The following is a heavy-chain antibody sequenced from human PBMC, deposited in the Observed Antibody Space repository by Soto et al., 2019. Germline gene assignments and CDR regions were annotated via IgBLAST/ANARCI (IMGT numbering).Heavy chain of an antibody. CDR2: ISYDGSNK. CDR3: ARENDDQGVISYFDY. D-gene: IGHD3-10*02. V-gene: IGHV3-30*03. J-gene: IGHJ4*02. CDR1: GFTFSSYG. Sequence: GGSLRLSCAASGFTFSSYGMHWVRQAPGKGLEWVAVISYDGSNKYYADSVKGRFTISRDNSKNTLYLQMNSLRAEDTAVYYCARENDDQGVISYFDYWGQGTLVTVSS.